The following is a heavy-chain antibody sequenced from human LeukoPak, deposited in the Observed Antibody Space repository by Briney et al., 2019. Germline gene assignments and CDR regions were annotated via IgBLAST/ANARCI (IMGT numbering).Heavy chain of an antibody. CDR2: ISASGVST. CDR1: GFTFSSCA. J-gene: IGHJ4*02. Sequence: GGSLRLSCVASGFTFSSCAMSWVRQAPGKGLEWVSGISASGVSTYYADAVKGRVTISRDNSENTLYLQMNSLRAEDTAVYYCAKDPTDFDSSGQTYFDYWGQGTLVTVSS. D-gene: IGHD3-22*01. V-gene: IGHV3-23*01. CDR3: AKDPTDFDSSGQTYFDY.